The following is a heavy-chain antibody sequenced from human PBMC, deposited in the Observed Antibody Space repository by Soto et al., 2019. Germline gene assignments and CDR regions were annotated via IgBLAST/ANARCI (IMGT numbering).Heavy chain of an antibody. CDR3: ARGVDGDY. CDR1: GYIFTNYD. Sequence: QVQRVQSGAEVKKPGASVKVSCQASGYIFTNYDITWVRQAPGQGLEWMGWISAYNGNTHCAQKVQDRVTMTTDTSTSTAYMELRSLRFDDTAVYYCARGVDGDYWGQGTLVIVSA. J-gene: IGHJ4*02. D-gene: IGHD3-3*01. V-gene: IGHV1-18*01. CDR2: ISAYNGNT.